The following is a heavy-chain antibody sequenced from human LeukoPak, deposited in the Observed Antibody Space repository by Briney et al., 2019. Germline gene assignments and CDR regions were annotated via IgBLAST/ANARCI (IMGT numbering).Heavy chain of an antibody. CDR1: GFTFSDYY. Sequence: GGSLRLSCAAPGFTFSDYYMSWIRQAPGKGLEWVSYISSSGSTIYYADSVKGRFTISRDNAKNSLYLQMNSLRAEDTAVYYCARAGNPTVTTHPYYYYGMDVWGQGTTVTVSS. CDR2: ISSSGSTI. D-gene: IGHD4-17*01. J-gene: IGHJ6*02. V-gene: IGHV3-11*01. CDR3: ARAGNPTVTTHPYYYYGMDV.